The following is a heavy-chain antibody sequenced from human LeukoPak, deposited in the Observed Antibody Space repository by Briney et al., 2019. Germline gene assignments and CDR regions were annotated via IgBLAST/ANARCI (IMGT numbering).Heavy chain of an antibody. Sequence: SETLSLTCTVSGGSISSYYWSWIRQPPGKGLEWIGEINHSGSTNYNPSLKSRVTISVDTSKNQFSLKLSSVTAADTAVYYCATQLAGFDYWGQGTLVTVSS. CDR3: ATQLAGFDY. J-gene: IGHJ4*02. CDR1: GGSISSYY. D-gene: IGHD6-6*01. CDR2: INHSGST. V-gene: IGHV4-34*01.